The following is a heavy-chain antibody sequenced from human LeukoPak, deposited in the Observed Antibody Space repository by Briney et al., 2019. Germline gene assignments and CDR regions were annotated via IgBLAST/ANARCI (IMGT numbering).Heavy chain of an antibody. CDR1: GGTFSRSG. J-gene: IGHJ4*02. CDR2: IIPIFGTV. Sequence: SVKVSCKASGGTFSRSGVSWVRQAPGQGPEWMGGIIPIFGTVNYAQKFQGRVTITADESTSTAYMELTSLRSEDTAIYYCARDGAIFDSRGYYYLWWGQGTLVTVSS. V-gene: IGHV1-69*01. CDR3: ARDGAIFDSRGYYYLW. D-gene: IGHD3-22*01.